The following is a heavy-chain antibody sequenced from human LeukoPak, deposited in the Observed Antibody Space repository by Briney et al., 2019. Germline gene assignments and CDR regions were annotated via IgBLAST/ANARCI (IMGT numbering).Heavy chain of an antibody. Sequence: GESLKISCNGSGYSFTSYWIGWVRQMPGKGLEWMGFIYPGDSVTRYSPYSQGQATISSDESISTAYLQWRRMQGAVTAMLYCTIQRWMWELPGGAFDIWGQGTMVTVSS. V-gene: IGHV5-51*01. CDR1: GYSFTSYW. D-gene: IGHD1-26*01. J-gene: IGHJ3*02. CDR3: TIQRWMWELPGGAFDI. CDR2: IYPGDSVT.